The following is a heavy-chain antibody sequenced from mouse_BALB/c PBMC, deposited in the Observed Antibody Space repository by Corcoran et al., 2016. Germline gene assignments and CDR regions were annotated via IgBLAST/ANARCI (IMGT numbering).Heavy chain of an antibody. J-gene: IGHJ3*01. Sequence: QIQLVQSGPELKKPGETVKISCKASGYTFTNYGMNWVKQAPGKGLKWMGWINTYTGEPTYADDFKGRFAFSLETSASTAYLQINNLKNEDMATYFCAKEYYRYGAWFAYWGQGTLVTVSA. CDR2: INTYTGEP. V-gene: IGHV9-1*02. CDR3: AKEYYRYGAWFAY. D-gene: IGHD2-14*01. CDR1: GYTFTNYG.